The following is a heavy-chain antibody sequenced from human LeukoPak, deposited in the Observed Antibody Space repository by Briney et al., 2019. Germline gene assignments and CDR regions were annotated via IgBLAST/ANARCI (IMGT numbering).Heavy chain of an antibody. CDR3: ARGTGYYVSEEYYFDY. J-gene: IGHJ4*02. D-gene: IGHD3/OR15-3a*01. V-gene: IGHV4-59*01. CDR2: IYYSGST. Sequence: SETLSLTCTVSGGSISSYYWSWIRQPPGKGLEWIGYIYYSGSTNYNPSLKSRVTISVDTSKNQFSLKLSSVTAADTAVYYCARGTGYYVSEEYYFDYWGQGTLVTVSS. CDR1: GGSISSYY.